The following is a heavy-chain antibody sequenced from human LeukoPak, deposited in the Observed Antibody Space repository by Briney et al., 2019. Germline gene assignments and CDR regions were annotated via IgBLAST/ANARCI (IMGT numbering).Heavy chain of an antibody. J-gene: IGHJ4*02. V-gene: IGHV5-51*01. CDR3: AMGRFSSGWYGYYFDY. CDR1: GYSFTSYW. D-gene: IGHD6-19*01. CDR2: IYPGDFDT. Sequence: GESLKISCKGSGYSFTSYWIGWVRQLPGKGLEWMGIIYPGDFDTRYSPSFQGQVTISADKSISTAYLQWSSLKASDTAMYYCAMGRFSSGWYGYYFDYWGQGTLLTVSS.